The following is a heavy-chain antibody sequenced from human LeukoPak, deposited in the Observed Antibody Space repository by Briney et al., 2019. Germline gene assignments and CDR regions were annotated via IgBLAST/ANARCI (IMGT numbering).Heavy chain of an antibody. V-gene: IGHV3-73*01. CDR2: IRSTSNSYAT. CDR3: AGGSGWYSPDY. CDR1: GFTFSGSA. Sequence: GGSLRPSCAASGFTFSGSAMHWVRQASGKGLEWVGLIRSTSNSYATAYAASVKGRFTISRDDSKNTAYLQMNSLKTEDTAVYYCAGGSGWYSPDYWGQGALVTVSS. J-gene: IGHJ4*02. D-gene: IGHD6-19*01.